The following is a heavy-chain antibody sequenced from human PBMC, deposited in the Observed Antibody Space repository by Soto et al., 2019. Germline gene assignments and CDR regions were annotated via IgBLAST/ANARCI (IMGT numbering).Heavy chain of an antibody. CDR3: VQGRYPTMATPSEH. V-gene: IGHV3-9*01. D-gene: IGHD1-1*01. J-gene: IGHJ1*01. CDR1: GFTFDNCG. CDR2: ISWDSATI. Sequence: TWGSVRLSCAASGFTFDNCGMHWVRQAPGKGLEWVSGISWDSATIGYADSVKGRFTISRDDAKNSLYLQMNSLRREDTALYYCVQGRYPTMATPSEHWGNGNLVTVSS.